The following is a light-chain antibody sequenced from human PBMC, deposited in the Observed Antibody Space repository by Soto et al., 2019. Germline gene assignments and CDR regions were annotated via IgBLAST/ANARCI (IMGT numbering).Light chain of an antibody. Sequence: EIVMTQSPVTLSVSPGERVTLSCRASQSVSSNLAWYQQKPGQAPRLLIYGVSTRATGIPDRFTGSGSGTDFTLTISRLEPEDFAVYYCQQFRTFGQGTKVDIK. CDR3: QQFRT. J-gene: IGKJ1*01. CDR1: QSVSSN. V-gene: IGKV3D-15*01. CDR2: GVS.